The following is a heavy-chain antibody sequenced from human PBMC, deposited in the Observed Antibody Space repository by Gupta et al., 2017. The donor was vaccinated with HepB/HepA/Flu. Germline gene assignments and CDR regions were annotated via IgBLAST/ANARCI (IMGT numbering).Heavy chain of an antibody. CDR2: IDWDDDK. J-gene: IGHJ6*02. CDR3: ARTLVVGATHYYNGMDV. Sequence: QVTLRESGPALVKPTQTLTLTCTFSGFSLTTSEMCVSWVRQPPNKALEWLARIDWDDDKFYSTSLKTRLTISKDTSKNQVAFTLTNMEAADTATYYCARTLVVGATHYYNGMDVGGQGTTVTVSS. D-gene: IGHD1-26*01. CDR1: GFSLTTSEMC. V-gene: IGHV2-70*17.